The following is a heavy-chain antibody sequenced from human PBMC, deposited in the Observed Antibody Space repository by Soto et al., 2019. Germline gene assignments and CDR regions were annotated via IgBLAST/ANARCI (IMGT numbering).Heavy chain of an antibody. CDR1: GYTFSGYD. J-gene: IGHJ6*02. D-gene: IGHD3-3*01. CDR2: MSPDSRTT. Sequence: QVQLVQSGAEVKKPGASVRVSCKASGYTFSGYDINWVRQATEQGLEWRGWMSPDSRTTGYAESFQGRVTMTWDTSIATAYMELSSLTSDDSAVYYCARATELRYVEWSVYRGGNYAMDVWGQGTTVTVSS. CDR3: ARATELRYVEWSVYRGGNYAMDV. V-gene: IGHV1-8*01.